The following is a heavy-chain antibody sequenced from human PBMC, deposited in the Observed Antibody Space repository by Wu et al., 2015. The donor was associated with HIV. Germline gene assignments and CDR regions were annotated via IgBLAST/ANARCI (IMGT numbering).Heavy chain of an antibody. V-gene: IGHV1-18*01. CDR3: ARDFFSGEQWLPNSLDY. Sequence: QVQLVQSGAEVKKPGASVKVSCKASGYTFTSYGISWVRQAPGQGLEWMGWISAYNGNTNYAQKLQGRVTMTTDTSTSTAYMELRSLRSDDTAVYYCARDFFSGEQWLPNSLDYWGQGTLVTVSS. CDR2: ISAYNGNT. CDR1: GYTFTSYG. J-gene: IGHJ4*02. D-gene: IGHD6-19*01.